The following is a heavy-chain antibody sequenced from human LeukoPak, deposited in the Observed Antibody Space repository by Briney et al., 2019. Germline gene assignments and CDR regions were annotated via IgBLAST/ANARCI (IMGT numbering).Heavy chain of an antibody. CDR2: ISSSSSYI. CDR3: ARERSWTYDSMDY. D-gene: IGHD3-22*01. J-gene: IGHJ4*02. Sequence: PGGSLRLSCAASGFTFSSYAMHWVRQAPGKGLEWVSSISSSSSYIYYADSVKGRFTISRDNAKNSLYLQMNSLRAEDTAVYYCARERSWTYDSMDYWGQGTLVTVSS. CDR1: GFTFSSYA. V-gene: IGHV3-21*01.